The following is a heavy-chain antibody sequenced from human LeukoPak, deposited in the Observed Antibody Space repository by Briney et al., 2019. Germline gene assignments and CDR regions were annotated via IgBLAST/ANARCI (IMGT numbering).Heavy chain of an antibody. CDR3: ATDSYDSSGYYLYYFDY. V-gene: IGHV3-74*01. CDR2: INSDGSST. Sequence: GGSLRLSCAASGFTFSSYWMHWVRQAPGKGLVWVSRINSDGSSTSYADSVKGRFTISRDNAKNTLYLQMNSLRAGDTAAYYCATDSYDSSGYYLYYFDYWGQGTLVTVSS. D-gene: IGHD3-22*01. CDR1: GFTFSSYW. J-gene: IGHJ4*02.